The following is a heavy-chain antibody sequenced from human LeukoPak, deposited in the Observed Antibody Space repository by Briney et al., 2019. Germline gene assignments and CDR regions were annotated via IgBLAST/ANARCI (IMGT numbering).Heavy chain of an antibody. CDR2: ISNSGSTI. CDR3: ARRWLQSWGMDV. Sequence: GGSLRPSCAASGFTFSSYEMNWVRQAPGKGLEWVSYISNSGSTIYYTDSVKGRFTISRDNAKNSLYLQMNSLRAEDTAVYYCARRWLQSWGMDVWGKGTTVIVSS. D-gene: IGHD5-24*01. V-gene: IGHV3-48*03. J-gene: IGHJ6*03. CDR1: GFTFSSYE.